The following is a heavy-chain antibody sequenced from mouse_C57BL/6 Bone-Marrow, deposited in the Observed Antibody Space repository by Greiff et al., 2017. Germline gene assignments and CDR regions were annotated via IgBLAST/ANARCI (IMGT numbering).Heavy chain of an antibody. CDR3: AREGGRDYFDY. V-gene: IGHV3-6*01. CDR2: ISYDGSN. CDR1: GYSITSGYY. D-gene: IGHD3-3*01. Sequence: ESGPGLVKPSQSLPLTCSVTGYSITSGYYWNWIRQFPGNKLEWMGYISYDGSNNYNPSLKNRISITRDTSKNQFFLKLNSVTTEDTATYYCAREGGRDYFDYWGQGTTLTVSS. J-gene: IGHJ2*01.